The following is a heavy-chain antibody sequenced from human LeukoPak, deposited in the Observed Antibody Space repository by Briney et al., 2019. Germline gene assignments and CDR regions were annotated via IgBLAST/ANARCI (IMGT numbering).Heavy chain of an antibody. V-gene: IGHV3-23*01. D-gene: IGHD2-21*01. CDR1: GDSIIGYY. CDR3: ARAPVTSCRGAYCYPFDY. J-gene: IGHJ4*02. CDR2: TSSSDAGT. Sequence: PSETLSLTCSVSGDSIIGYYWGWVRQAPGKGLEWVSATSSSDAGTYYADSVRGRFTISRDNSKNTLYLQMNSLRLEDAAVYFCARAPVTSCRGAYCYPFDYWGQGTQVTVSS.